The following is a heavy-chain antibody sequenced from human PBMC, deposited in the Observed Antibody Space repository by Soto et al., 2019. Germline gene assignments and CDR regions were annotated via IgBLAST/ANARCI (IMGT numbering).Heavy chain of an antibody. CDR3: ARSSTSGWLSYYYGMDV. Sequence: GGSLRLSCAASGSTFSSYGMHWVRQAPGKGLEWVAVIWYDGSNKYYADSVKGRFTISRDNSKNTLYLQMNSLRAEDTAVYYCARSSTSGWLSYYYGMDVWGQGTTVTVSS. CDR1: GSTFSSYG. D-gene: IGHD6-19*01. V-gene: IGHV3-33*01. J-gene: IGHJ6*02. CDR2: IWYDGSNK.